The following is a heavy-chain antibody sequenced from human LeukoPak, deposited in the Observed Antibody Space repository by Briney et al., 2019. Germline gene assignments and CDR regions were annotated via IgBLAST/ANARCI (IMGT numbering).Heavy chain of an antibody. D-gene: IGHD3-3*01. CDR1: GYSFTSYW. CDR3: ARRQEWSSAFDI. V-gene: IGHV5-51*01. Sequence: GGSLKISCKGSGYSFTSYWIGWVRQMPGKGLEWMGIIYPGDSDTRYSPSFQGQVTIPADKSISTAYLQWSSRKASDTAMYYCARRQEWSSAFDIWGQGTMVTVSS. J-gene: IGHJ3*02. CDR2: IYPGDSDT.